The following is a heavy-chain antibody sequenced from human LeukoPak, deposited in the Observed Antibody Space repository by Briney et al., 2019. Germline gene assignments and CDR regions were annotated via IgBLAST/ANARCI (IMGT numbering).Heavy chain of an antibody. V-gene: IGHV4-34*01. CDR2: INHSGST. J-gene: IGHJ4*02. CDR1: GGSFSGYY. D-gene: IGHD6-19*01. CDR3: ARAGSSGWYGEY. Sequence: PSETLSLTCAVYGGSFSGYYWSWIRQPPGKGLEWIGEINHSGSTNYNPSLKSRVTMSVDTSKNQFSLNLMSVTAADTAVYYCARAGSSGWYGEYWGQGTLVTVSS.